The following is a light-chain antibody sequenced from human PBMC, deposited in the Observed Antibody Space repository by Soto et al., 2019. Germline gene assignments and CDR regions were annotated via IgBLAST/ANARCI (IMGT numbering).Light chain of an antibody. CDR1: SSDVGGYNY. V-gene: IGLV2-11*01. J-gene: IGLJ1*01. Sequence: QSALTQPRSVSGSPGQSVTISCTGTSSDVGGYNYVSWYQHHPGKAPKLMIYDVDKRPSGVPGRFSGSKSGNTPSLTLSGLQAEDEADYYCCSYAGSYPVVFGTGTKVTVL. CDR3: CSYAGSYPVV. CDR2: DVD.